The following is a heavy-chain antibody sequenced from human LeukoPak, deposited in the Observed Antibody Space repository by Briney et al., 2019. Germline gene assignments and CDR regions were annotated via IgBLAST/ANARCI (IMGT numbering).Heavy chain of an antibody. D-gene: IGHD3-9*01. J-gene: IGHJ5*02. V-gene: IGHV1-69*10. CDR3: ARAVDEDLACYDWGDWCEL. CDR2: FIVTHGAP. CDR1: GGTFSNCA. Sequence: SVTVSFTATGGTFSNCAVNWVRQAPGQGLGWVGGFIVTHGAPNYSQKFHGRVATTADKATSTVYIELSSLKSEDTAVYYCARAVDEDLACYDWGDWCELWGQGTLVSVPS.